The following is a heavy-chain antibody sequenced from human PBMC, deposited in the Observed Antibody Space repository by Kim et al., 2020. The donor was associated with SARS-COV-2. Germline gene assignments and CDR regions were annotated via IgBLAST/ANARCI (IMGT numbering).Heavy chain of an antibody. V-gene: IGHV4-39*07. CDR1: GGSVSSSSYY. CDR2: MYYSDNT. D-gene: IGHD1-20*01. J-gene: IGHJ3*02. CDR3: AKHYNWNARAFDI. Sequence: SETLSLTCTVSGGSVSSSSYYWAWIRQPPGKGLEWIGSMYYSDNTDFNPTLKSRVTISADTRKNEFSLKLNSVTAADTATYYCAKHYNWNARAFDIWG.